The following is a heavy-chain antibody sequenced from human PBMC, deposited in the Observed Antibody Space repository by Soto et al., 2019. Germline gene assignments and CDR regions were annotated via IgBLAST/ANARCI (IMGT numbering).Heavy chain of an antibody. CDR3: ARAPPRCSSTSCELDY. CDR2: IGTVGDT. V-gene: IGHV3-13*01. D-gene: IGHD2-2*01. J-gene: IGHJ4*02. CDR1: GFTFSSYD. Sequence: GGSLRLSCAASGFTFSSYDMHWVRQATGKGLEWVSAIGTVGDTYYPGSVKGRFTISRENANNSLYLQMNSLRAEDTAFYYCARAPPRCSSTSCELDYWGQGTLVTVSS.